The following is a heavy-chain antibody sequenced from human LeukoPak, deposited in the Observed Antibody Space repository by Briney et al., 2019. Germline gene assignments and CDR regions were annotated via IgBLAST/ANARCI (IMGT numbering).Heavy chain of an antibody. CDR2: INQSGST. V-gene: IGHV4-34*01. J-gene: IGHJ4*02. CDR3: ARASLDDFWSGYYREYYFDY. D-gene: IGHD3-3*01. Sequence: SETLSLTCAVYGGSFSGYFWSWIRQPPGTGLEWVGQINQSGSTNYNPSLKSRETISVDTAKNQFSLNLSSVTAADTAVYYCARASLDDFWSGYYREYYFDYWGQGTLVTVSS. CDR1: GGSFSGYF.